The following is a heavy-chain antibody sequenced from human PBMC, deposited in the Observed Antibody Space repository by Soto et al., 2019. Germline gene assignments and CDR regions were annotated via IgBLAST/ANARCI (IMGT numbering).Heavy chain of an antibody. V-gene: IGHV3-21*02. Sequence: DVQLVESGGGLVKPGGSLRLSCSASGFSIKTYSMNWVRQAPGKGLEWVSAISSSGSHIYYADAVKGRFTISRDNANNAVFLQMNSLRAEDTAMYYCTRYEAAYSSSWHDFWGQGTLVAVSS. CDR3: TRYEAAYSSSWHDF. CDR1: GFSIKTYS. CDR2: ISSSGSHI. J-gene: IGHJ4*02. D-gene: IGHD6-19*01.